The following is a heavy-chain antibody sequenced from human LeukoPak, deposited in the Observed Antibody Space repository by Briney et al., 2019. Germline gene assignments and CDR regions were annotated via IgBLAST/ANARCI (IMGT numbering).Heavy chain of an antibody. CDR2: IYSGGST. CDR1: GFTVSSNY. J-gene: IGHJ3*02. V-gene: IGHV3-53*01. D-gene: IGHD5-18*01. CDR3: ARERRTYTAMVIDAFDI. Sequence: GGSLRLSCAASGFTVSSNYMSWVRQAPGKGLEWVSVIYSGGSTYYADSVKGRFTISRDNSKNTLYLQMNSLRAEDTAVYYCARERRTYTAMVIDAFDIWGQGTMVTVSS.